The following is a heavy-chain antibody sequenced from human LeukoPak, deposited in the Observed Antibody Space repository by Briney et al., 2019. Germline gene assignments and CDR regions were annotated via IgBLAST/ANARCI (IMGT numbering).Heavy chain of an antibody. J-gene: IGHJ4*02. V-gene: IGHV4-59*01. Sequence: SETLSLTCTVSGGSISSYYWSWIRQPPGKGLEWIGYIYYSGSTNYNPSLKSRVTISVDTSKNQFSLKLSSVTAADTAVYYCARAPLLWFGEFDYWGQGTLVTVSS. CDR3: ARAPLLWFGEFDY. D-gene: IGHD3-10*01. CDR2: IYYSGST. CDR1: GGSISSYY.